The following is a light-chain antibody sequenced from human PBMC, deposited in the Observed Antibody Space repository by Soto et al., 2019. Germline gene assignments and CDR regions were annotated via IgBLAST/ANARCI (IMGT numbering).Light chain of an antibody. Sequence: EIVLTQSPGTLSLSPGERATLSCRASQSVSSSYLAWYQQKPGQAPRLLIYGASSRATGIPDRFSGSGSGTDVTLTISRLEPEDFAVYYCQQYGSSPRTCGQGTQVEIK. CDR3: QQYGSSPRT. V-gene: IGKV3-20*01. CDR1: QSVSSSY. CDR2: GAS. J-gene: IGKJ1*01.